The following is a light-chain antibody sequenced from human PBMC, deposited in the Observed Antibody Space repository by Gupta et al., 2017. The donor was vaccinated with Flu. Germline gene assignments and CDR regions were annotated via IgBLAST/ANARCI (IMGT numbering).Light chain of an antibody. J-gene: IGLJ1*01. CDR2: DNN. CDR3: GTWDSSLSAGRV. CDR1: SSNIGNNY. Sequence: VTISCSGSSSNIGNNYGSWYQQLPGTAPKLLIYDNNKRPSGIPDRFSGSKSGTSATLGITGLQTGDEADYYCGTWDSSLSAGRVFGTGTKVTVL. V-gene: IGLV1-51*01.